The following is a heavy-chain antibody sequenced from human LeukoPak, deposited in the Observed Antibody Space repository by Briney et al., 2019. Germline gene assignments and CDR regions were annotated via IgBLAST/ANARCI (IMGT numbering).Heavy chain of an antibody. CDR1: GFTFSSYA. Sequence: GRSLRLSCAASGFTFSSYAMHWVRQAPGKGLEWVAVISYDGSNKYYADSVKGRFTISRDSSKNTLYLQMNSLRAEDTAVYYCARDLLHGGDYWGQGTLVTVSS. J-gene: IGHJ4*02. CDR3: ARDLLHGGDY. D-gene: IGHD2-15*01. CDR2: ISYDGSNK. V-gene: IGHV3-30*04.